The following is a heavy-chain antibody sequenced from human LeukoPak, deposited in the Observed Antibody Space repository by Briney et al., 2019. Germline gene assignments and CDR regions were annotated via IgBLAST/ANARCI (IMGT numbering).Heavy chain of an antibody. D-gene: IGHD1-14*01. Sequence: SETLSLTCAVYGGSFSGYYWSWIRQPPGKGLEWIGEINHSGSTNYNPSLKSRVTISVDTSKNQFSLKLSSVTAADTAVYYCARGRGLIRHTSEHPTPFDPWGQGTLVTVSS. CDR3: ARGRGLIRHTSEHPTPFDP. V-gene: IGHV4-34*01. CDR2: INHSGST. J-gene: IGHJ5*02. CDR1: GGSFSGYY.